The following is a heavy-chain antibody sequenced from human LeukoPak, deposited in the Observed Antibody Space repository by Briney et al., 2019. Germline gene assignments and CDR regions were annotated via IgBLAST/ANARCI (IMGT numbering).Heavy chain of an antibody. CDR3: ARHYYDSSGYIED. CDR1: GGSISSYY. V-gene: IGHV4-59*08. D-gene: IGHD3-22*01. Sequence: SETLSLTCTVSGGSISSYYWSWIRQPPGKGLKWIGYIYYSGSTNYNPSLKSRVTISVDTSKNQFSLKLSSVTAADTAVYYCARHYYDSSGYIEDWGQGTLVTVSS. CDR2: IYYSGST. J-gene: IGHJ4*02.